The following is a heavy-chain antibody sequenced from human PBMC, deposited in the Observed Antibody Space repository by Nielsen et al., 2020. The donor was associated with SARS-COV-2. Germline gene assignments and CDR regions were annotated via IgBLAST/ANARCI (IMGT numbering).Heavy chain of an antibody. V-gene: IGHV3-23*01. D-gene: IGHD2-15*01. CDR3: ATRWCGGSCYPFDY. Sequence: GGSLRLSCAASGFTFSSYWMSWVRQAPGKGLEWVSAISGSGGSTYYADSVKGRFTISRDNSKNTLYLQMNSLRAEDTAVYYCATRWCGGSCYPFDYWGQGTLVTVSS. CDR1: GFTFSSYW. CDR2: ISGSGGST. J-gene: IGHJ4*02.